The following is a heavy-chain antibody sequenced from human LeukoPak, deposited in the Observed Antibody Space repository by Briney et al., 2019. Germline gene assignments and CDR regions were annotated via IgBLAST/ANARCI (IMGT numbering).Heavy chain of an antibody. CDR3: ARVAYCSGGSCYEEPFDY. V-gene: IGHV3-7*01. Sequence: GGSLRLSCAASGFTFSSYWMSWVRQAPGKGLEWVANIKQDGSEKYYVDSVKGRFTISRDNAKNSLYLQMNSLRAEDTAVYYCARVAYCSGGSCYEEPFDYWGQGTLVTVSS. D-gene: IGHD2-15*01. J-gene: IGHJ4*02. CDR2: IKQDGSEK. CDR1: GFTFSSYW.